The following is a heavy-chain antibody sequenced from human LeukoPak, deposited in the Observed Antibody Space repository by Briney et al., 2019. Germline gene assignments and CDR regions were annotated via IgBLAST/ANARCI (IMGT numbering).Heavy chain of an antibody. J-gene: IGHJ5*02. V-gene: IGHV3-7*04. Sequence: GGSLRLSCAASGFTFTTYWMSWVRQAPGKGLEWVANIKQDGSEKYYVDSVRGRFTISRDNANNSVYLQMDSLRAGDTAVYYCARSYGGWFDPWGQGTLVTVSS. D-gene: IGHD3-10*01. CDR1: GFTFTTYW. CDR2: IKQDGSEK. CDR3: ARSYGGWFDP.